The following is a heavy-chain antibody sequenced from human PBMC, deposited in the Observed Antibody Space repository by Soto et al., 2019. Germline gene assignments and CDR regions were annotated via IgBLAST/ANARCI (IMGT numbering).Heavy chain of an antibody. CDR1: GFTFSSYG. CDR2: IWYDGSNK. V-gene: IGHV3-33*01. CDR3: ARDGDIVAPYGMDV. J-gene: IGHJ6*02. D-gene: IGHD5-12*01. Sequence: LRLSCAASGFTFSSYGMHWVRQAPGKGLEWVAVIWYDGSNKYYADSVKGRFTISRDNSKNTLYLQMNSLRAEDTAVYYCARDGDIVAPYGMDVWGQGTTVTVSS.